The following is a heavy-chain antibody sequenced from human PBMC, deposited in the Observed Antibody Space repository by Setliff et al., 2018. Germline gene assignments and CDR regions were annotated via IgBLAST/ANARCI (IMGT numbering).Heavy chain of an antibody. J-gene: IGHJ4*02. Sequence: PGGSLRLSCAASGFTFSGYAIRWVRQAPGKGLEWVAFIRPGGSNTYYADFVKGRFTISRDNSKNTLYLQMNSLRAEDTAVYYCAKDSNDCSGNRYDLFDYWGQGTLVTVSS. CDR3: AKDSNDCSGNRYDLFDY. CDR1: GFTFSGYA. V-gene: IGHV3-30*02. D-gene: IGHD2-21*02. CDR2: IRPGGSNT.